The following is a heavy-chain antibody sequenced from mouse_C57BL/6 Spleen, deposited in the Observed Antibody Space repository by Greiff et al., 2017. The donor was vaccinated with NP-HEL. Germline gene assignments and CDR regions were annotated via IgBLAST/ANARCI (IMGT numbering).Heavy chain of an antibody. D-gene: IGHD4-1*01. CDR1: GYAFSSYW. J-gene: IGHJ4*01. CDR3: ARREELGRFYYAMDY. Sequence: VKLQQSGAELVKPGASVKISCKASGYAFSSYWMNWVKQRPGKGLEWIGQIYPGDGDTNYNGKFKGKATLTADKSSSTAYMQLSSLTSEDSAVYFCARREELGRFYYAMDYWGQGTSVTVSS. CDR2: IYPGDGDT. V-gene: IGHV1-80*01.